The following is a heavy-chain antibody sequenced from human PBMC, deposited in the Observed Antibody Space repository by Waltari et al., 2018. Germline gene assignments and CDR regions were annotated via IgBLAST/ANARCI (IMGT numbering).Heavy chain of an antibody. CDR1: GFSFSTYW. V-gene: IGHV3-74*03. Sequence: EVQLVESGGGLVQPGGSLRLSCEASGFSFSTYWMNWARQAPGEGLVCLSRINPDGNTIMYADSVKGRFTTSRDNAKNTLYLQMDSLRADDTAVYYCARSGFMDVWGQGTTVTVSS. CDR3: ARSGFMDV. D-gene: IGHD3-10*01. J-gene: IGHJ6*02. CDR2: INPDGNTI.